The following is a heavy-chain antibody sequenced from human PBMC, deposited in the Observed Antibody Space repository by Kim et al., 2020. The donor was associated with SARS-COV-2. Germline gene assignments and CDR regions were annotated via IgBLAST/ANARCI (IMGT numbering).Heavy chain of an antibody. D-gene: IGHD3-10*01. CDR2: IKQDGSEK. V-gene: IGHV3-7*01. J-gene: IGHJ6*02. CDR1: GFTFSSYW. CDR3: ARRPGAYGSGSYTFYYYYYGMDV. Sequence: GGSLRLSCAASGFTFSSYWMSWVRQAPGKGLEWVANIKQDGSEKYYVDSVKGRFTISRDNAKNSLYLQMNSLRAEDTAVYYCARRPGAYGSGSYTFYYYYYGMDVWGQGTTVSVSS.